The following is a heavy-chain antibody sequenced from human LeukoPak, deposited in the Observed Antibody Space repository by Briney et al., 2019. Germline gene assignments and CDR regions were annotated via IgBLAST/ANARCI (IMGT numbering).Heavy chain of an antibody. V-gene: IGHV1-2*02. CDR3: ARRYNWNYGMDV. J-gene: IGHJ6*02. D-gene: IGHD1-20*01. CDR1: GYTFTGYY. CDR2: INPNSGGT. Sequence: ASVKVSCKASGYTFTGYYMHWVRQAPGQGLEWMGWINPNSGGTNYAQKFQGRVTMTRDMSISTAYMELSRLRSDDTAVYYCARRYNWNYGMDVWGQGTTVTVPS.